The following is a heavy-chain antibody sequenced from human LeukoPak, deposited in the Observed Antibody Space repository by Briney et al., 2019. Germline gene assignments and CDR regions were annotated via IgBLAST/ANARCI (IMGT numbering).Heavy chain of an antibody. Sequence: GGSLRLSCAASGFTFSIYSMNWVRQAPGKGLEWVSSISNSSSYIYYADSMKGRFTISRDNAKNSLYLQMNSLRAEDTAVYYCAREEGLGYYTYWGQGTLVTVSS. CDR3: AREEGLGYYTY. CDR2: ISNSSSYI. CDR1: GFTFSIYS. D-gene: IGHD2-8*01. V-gene: IGHV3-21*06. J-gene: IGHJ4*02.